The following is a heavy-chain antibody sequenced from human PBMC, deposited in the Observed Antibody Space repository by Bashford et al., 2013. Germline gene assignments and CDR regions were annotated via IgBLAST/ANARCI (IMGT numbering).Heavy chain of an antibody. J-gene: IGHJ6*02. V-gene: IGHV1-18*04. CDR2: ISAYNGNT. Sequence: VASVKVSCKASGYTFTGYFMHWVRQAPGQGLEWMGWISAYNGNTNYAQKLQGRVTMTTDTSTSTAYMELRSLRSDDTAVYYCARGWELPAAYYYYYGMDVWGQGTTVTVSS. CDR3: ARGWELPAAYYYYYGMDV. CDR1: GYTFTGYF. D-gene: IGHD2-2*01.